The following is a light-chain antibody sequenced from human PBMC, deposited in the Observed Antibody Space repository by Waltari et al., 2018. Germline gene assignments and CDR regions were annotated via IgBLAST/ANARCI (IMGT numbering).Light chain of an antibody. CDR2: GAS. V-gene: IGKV1-9*01. Sequence: DIQLTQSPSFLSASVGDRVTITCRASQDIRNYLAWYQQKPWSAPQFLIYGASTLQGGVPARFSGSGSGTEFTLTITNLQPEDFATYYCQQPYFYPRTFGQGTKVDIK. CDR1: QDIRNY. J-gene: IGKJ1*01. CDR3: QQPYFYPRT.